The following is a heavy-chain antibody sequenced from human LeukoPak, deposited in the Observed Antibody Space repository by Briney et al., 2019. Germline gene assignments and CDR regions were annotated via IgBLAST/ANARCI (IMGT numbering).Heavy chain of an antibody. J-gene: IGHJ2*01. CDR1: GYTFTTHG. CDR3: ARDGYFDL. V-gene: IGHV1-18*01. CDR2: ISAHNGNT. Sequence: ASVNLSCKASGYTFTTHGIAWVRQAPGQGLEWMGWISAHNGNTNYAQSLQGRVTMTTDTSTNTAYMELRSLRSDDTAVYYCARDGYFDLWGRGTLVTVSS.